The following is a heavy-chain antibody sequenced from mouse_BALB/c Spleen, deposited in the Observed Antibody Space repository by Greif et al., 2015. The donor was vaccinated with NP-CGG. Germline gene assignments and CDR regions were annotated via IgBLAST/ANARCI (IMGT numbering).Heavy chain of an antibody. CDR1: GYAFTNYL. V-gene: IGHV1-54*03. D-gene: IGHD2-1*01. Sequence: VQLQQSGAELVRPGTSVKVSCKASGYAFTNYLIEWVKQRPGQGLEWIGVINPGSGGTNYNEKFKGKATLTADKSSSTAYMQLSSLTSDDSAVYFCARRNYYGNSYAMDYWGQGTSVTVSS. J-gene: IGHJ4*01. CDR2: INPGSGGT. CDR3: ARRNYYGNSYAMDY.